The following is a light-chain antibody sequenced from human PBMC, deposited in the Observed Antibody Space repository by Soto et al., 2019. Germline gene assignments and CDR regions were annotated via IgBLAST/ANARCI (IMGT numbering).Light chain of an antibody. CDR2: DAS. CDR1: QSIRSW. J-gene: IGKJ5*01. CDR3: QPSYSTTIT. V-gene: IGKV1-5*01. Sequence: DIQMTQSPSTLSASVGDRVTITCRASQSIRSWLAWYQQKPGKAPKLLISDASSLESGVPSRFSGSGSGTEFTLTISRTHPEHFATYYCQPSYSTTITFGPATRLDI.